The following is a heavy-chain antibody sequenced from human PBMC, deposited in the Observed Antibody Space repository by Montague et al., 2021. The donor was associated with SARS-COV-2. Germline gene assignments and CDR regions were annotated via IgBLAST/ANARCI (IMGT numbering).Heavy chain of an antibody. Sequence: SETLSLTCTVSGGSISSHYWSWIRQPPGKGLEWIGYSYYTGSTNYNPSLKSRVAISVDTSKNQFSMGLRPVAAADTALYYCARLPPNGRWYLDLWGRGTLVTVSS. CDR2: SYYTGST. J-gene: IGHJ2*01. D-gene: IGHD2-8*01. CDR3: ARLPPNGRWYLDL. CDR1: GGSISSHY. V-gene: IGHV4-59*11.